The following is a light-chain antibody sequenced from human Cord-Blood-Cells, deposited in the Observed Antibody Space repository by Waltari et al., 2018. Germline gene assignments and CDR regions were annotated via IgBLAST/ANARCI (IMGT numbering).Light chain of an antibody. Sequence: QSALTQPASVSGSPGQSLTISCTGTSSDVGSYNLVSWYQQHPGKAPKLMNYEGSKRPSGVSNRCSGSKSGNTASLTLAGLHAEDEADYYCCSYAGSSTWVFGGGTKLTVL. J-gene: IGLJ3*02. CDR3: CSYAGSSTWV. CDR1: SSDVGSYNL. V-gene: IGLV2-23*01. CDR2: EGS.